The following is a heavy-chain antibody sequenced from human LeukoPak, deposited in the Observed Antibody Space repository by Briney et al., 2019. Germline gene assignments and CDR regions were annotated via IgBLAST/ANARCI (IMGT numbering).Heavy chain of an antibody. Sequence: RASVKVSCKTSGYPFSDYYIHWIREASGQGLESMGWIDPKNGDTKYAQRSQGRLTISMDTSIDTVYMELSSLRYDDTAVYYCARLSAPWGQGTLVTVSS. CDR1: GYPFSDYY. V-gene: IGHV1-2*02. CDR3: ARLSAP. J-gene: IGHJ5*02. CDR2: IDPKNGDT.